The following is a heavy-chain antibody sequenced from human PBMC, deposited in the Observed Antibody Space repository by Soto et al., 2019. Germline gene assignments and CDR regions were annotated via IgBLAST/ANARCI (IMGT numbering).Heavy chain of an antibody. J-gene: IGHJ4*02. D-gene: IGHD2-21*01. CDR2: INAGNGKT. CDR3: ARAAKNCGSDSYANHFDY. Sequence: ASVKVSCKASGYTFSTYTIHWVRQAPGQRLEWMGWINAGNGKTKYSQTFQDRVTITRDTSASTAYMELSSLRSEDTAVYFCARAAKNCGSDSYANHFDYWGQGTQVTVSS. V-gene: IGHV1-3*01. CDR1: GYTFSTYT.